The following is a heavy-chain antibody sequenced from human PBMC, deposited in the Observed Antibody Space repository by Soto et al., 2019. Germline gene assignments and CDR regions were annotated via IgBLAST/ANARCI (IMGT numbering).Heavy chain of an antibody. Sequence: GGSLRLSCAASGFTFSTYCMHWVRHTPGTGLVWVSRTCRYGRELYYADSVKGRFTISRDDAKNTLYLQVDSLRVEDTGIYYCVRGTTAWRGMDYWGQGALVTVSS. CDR1: GFTFSTYC. D-gene: IGHD1-1*01. V-gene: IGHV3-74*01. J-gene: IGHJ4*02. CDR2: TCRYGREL. CDR3: VRGTTAWRGMDY.